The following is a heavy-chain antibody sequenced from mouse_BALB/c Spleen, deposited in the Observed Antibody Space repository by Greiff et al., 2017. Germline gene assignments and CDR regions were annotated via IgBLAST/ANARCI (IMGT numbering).Heavy chain of an antibody. D-gene: IGHD1-1*01. V-gene: IGHV3-6*02. CDR3: ARERATTVVVDYYAMDY. Sequence: EVKLVESGPGLVKPSQSLSLTCSVTGYSITSGYYWNWIRQFPGNKLEWMGYISYDGSNNYNPSLKNRISITRDTSKNQFFLKLNSVTTEDTATYYCARERATTVVVDYYAMDYWGQGTSVTVSS. J-gene: IGHJ4*01. CDR1: GYSITSGYY. CDR2: ISYDGSN.